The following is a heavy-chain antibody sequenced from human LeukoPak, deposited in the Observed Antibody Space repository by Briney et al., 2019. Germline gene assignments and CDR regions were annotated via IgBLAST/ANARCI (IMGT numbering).Heavy chain of an antibody. Sequence: GASVKVSCKASGYTFTGYYMHWVRQAPGQGLEWMGWINPNSGGTNYAQKFQGRVTMTRDTSISTAYMELSRLRSDDTAVYYCARDGGDSVVVPAAIWGQGTLVTVSS. J-gene: IGHJ4*02. V-gene: IGHV1-2*02. CDR1: GYTFTGYY. CDR3: ARDGGDSVVVPAAI. D-gene: IGHD2-2*02. CDR2: INPNSGGT.